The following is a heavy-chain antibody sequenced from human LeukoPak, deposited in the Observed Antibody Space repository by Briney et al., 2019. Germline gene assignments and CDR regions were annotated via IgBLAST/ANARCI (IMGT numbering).Heavy chain of an antibody. D-gene: IGHD3-10*01. CDR3: ARNSGSGSYYNINWFDP. Sequence: ASVKVSCKASGYTFTSYGISWVRQAPGQGLEWMGRISAYNGNTNYAQKLQGRVTMTTDTSTSTAYMELRSLRSDDTAVYYCARNSGSGSYYNINWFDPWGQGTLVTVSS. CDR1: GYTFTSYG. V-gene: IGHV1-18*01. CDR2: ISAYNGNT. J-gene: IGHJ5*02.